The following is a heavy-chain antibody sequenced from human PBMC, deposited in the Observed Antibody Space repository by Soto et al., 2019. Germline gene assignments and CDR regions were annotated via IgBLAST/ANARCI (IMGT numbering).Heavy chain of an antibody. CDR1: GGSLRRYY. V-gene: IGHV4-59*01. D-gene: IGHD6-25*01. CDR3: GSVRPSGYVLS. CDR2: VYFSGNT. J-gene: IGHJ5*02. Sequence: SETLCLTCTVSGGSLRRYYWTWIRQSPGKALEWIWYVYFSGNTNYNPSLKSRVTIPIDTSKNQFSLRLASVTAADTAFYYCGSVRPSGYVLSWGQGTLVTVSS.